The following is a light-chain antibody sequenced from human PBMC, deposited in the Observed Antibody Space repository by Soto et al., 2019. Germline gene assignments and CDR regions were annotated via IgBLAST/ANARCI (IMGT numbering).Light chain of an antibody. V-gene: IGKV1-8*01. CDR3: QQYYSYPLT. J-gene: IGKJ4*01. CDR1: ERVNSY. Sequence: IRMTQSPPSLSASTGDRVSITCRASERVNSYLAWYRQKQGRAPELLIYGASTLQSGVPSRFSGSGSGTDFTLTISVLQSEDFATYFCQQYYSYPLTFGGGTKVEIK. CDR2: GAS.